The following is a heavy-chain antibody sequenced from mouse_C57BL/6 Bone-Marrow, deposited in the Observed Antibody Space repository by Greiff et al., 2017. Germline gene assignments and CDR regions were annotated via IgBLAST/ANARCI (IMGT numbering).Heavy chain of an antibody. D-gene: IGHD2-3*01. CDR1: GFTFSSYA. V-gene: IGHV5-9-1*02. CDR2: ISSGGDYI. Sequence: DVKLVESGEGLVKPGGSLKLSCAASGFTFSSYAMSWVRQTPEKRLEWVAYISSGGDYIYYADTVKGRFTISRDNARNTLYLQMSSLKSEDTAMYYCKREINDGYLYYYAMDYWGQGTSVTVSS. CDR3: KREINDGYLYYYAMDY. J-gene: IGHJ4*01.